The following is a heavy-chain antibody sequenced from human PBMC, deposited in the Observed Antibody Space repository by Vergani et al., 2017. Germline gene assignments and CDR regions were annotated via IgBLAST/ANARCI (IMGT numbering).Heavy chain of an antibody. D-gene: IGHD6-19*01. Sequence: QVQLQQWGAGLLKPSETLSLTCAVYGGSFSGYYWSWIRQPPGKGLEWIGEINHSGSTNYNPSLKSRVTISVDTSKNQFSLKLSSVTAADTAVYYCACGTAHENTWYSSGFDPWGQGTLITVSS. CDR3: ACGTAHENTWYSSGFDP. CDR2: INHSGST. V-gene: IGHV4-34*01. CDR1: GGSFSGYY. J-gene: IGHJ5*02.